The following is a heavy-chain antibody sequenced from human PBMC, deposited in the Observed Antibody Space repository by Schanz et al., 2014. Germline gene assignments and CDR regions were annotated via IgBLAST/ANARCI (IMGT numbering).Heavy chain of an antibody. D-gene: IGHD6-13*01. CDR2: ISGSGGST. CDR1: GFTFNSYA. CDR3: AREQIMAAAGLVDY. J-gene: IGHJ4*01. V-gene: IGHV3-23*04. Sequence: EVHLVESGGGLVKRGGSLRLSCAASGFTFNSYAMTWVRQAPGKGLEWVSAISGSGGSTYYADSVKGRFTISRDNAKNSLYLQMNSLRAEDTAVYYCAREQIMAAAGLVDYWGHGTLXTVSS.